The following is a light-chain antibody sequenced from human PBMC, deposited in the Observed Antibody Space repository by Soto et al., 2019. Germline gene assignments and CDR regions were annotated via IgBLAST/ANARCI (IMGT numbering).Light chain of an antibody. CDR1: ENISGW. Sequence: IQMTHSPSTLSATVGARVTITCRASENISGWLAWYQQKPGRAPQLLIYDASRLESGVPSRFSGSGSGTEFTLTISSLQPDDFASYYCQHYNSYSEAFGQGTMVDIK. CDR3: QHYNSYSEA. CDR2: DAS. V-gene: IGKV1-5*01. J-gene: IGKJ1*01.